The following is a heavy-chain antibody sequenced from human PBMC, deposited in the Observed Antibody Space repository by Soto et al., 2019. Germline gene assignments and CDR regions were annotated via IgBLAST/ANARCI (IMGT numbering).Heavy chain of an antibody. CDR2: ISAYNGNT. V-gene: IGHV1-18*01. Sequence: ASVKVSCKASGFTFTSYAITWVRQAPGQWVEWMGWISAYNGNTNYAQKLQGRVTMTTDTSTSTAYMELRSLRSDDTAVYHCASSQSAHRQWLAPDYWGQGTLVTVSS. D-gene: IGHD6-19*01. CDR3: ASSQSAHRQWLAPDY. CDR1: GFTFTSYA. J-gene: IGHJ4*02.